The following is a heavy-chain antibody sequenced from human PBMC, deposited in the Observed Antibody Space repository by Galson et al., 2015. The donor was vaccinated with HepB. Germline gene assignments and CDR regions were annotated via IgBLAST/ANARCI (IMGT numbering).Heavy chain of an antibody. J-gene: IGHJ4*02. Sequence: SLRLSCAASGFTFSSYAMSWVRQAPGKGLEWVSAISGSGGSTYYADSVKGRFTISRDNSKNTLYLQMNSLRAEDTAVYYCAKAIEDIVVVPAAMGFGCWGQGTLVAVSS. V-gene: IGHV3-23*01. D-gene: IGHD2-2*01. CDR1: GFTFSSYA. CDR2: ISGSGGST. CDR3: AKAIEDIVVVPAAMGFGC.